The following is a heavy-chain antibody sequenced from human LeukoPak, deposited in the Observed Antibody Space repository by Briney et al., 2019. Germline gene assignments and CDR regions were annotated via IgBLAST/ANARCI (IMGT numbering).Heavy chain of an antibody. J-gene: IGHJ4*02. V-gene: IGHV4-39*01. D-gene: IGHD1-26*01. CDR2: INYRGNT. CDR1: GGSISSSCY. Sequence: SETLSLTCDLSGGSISSSCYWGGIRQPPGKGLEWIGSINYRGNTYYNPSLKSRVTISVDTSKNQFSLKLSSVTAADTSVYYCARQDHRGSFYAPIDYWGQGTLVTVSS. CDR3: ARQDHRGSFYAPIDY.